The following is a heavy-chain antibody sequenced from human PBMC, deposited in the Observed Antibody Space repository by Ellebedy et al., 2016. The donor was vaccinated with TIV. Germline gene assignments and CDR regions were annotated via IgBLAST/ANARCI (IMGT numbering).Heavy chain of an antibody. CDR2: IYYSGST. CDR1: GGSFSSSTYS. Sequence: SETLSLXCTVAGGSFSSSTYSWGWIRQPPGKGLEWIGSIYYSGSTYYNPSLKSRVTTSVDTSKNQFSLMLNSVTASDTAVYFCARRSAEWAYSGYDRHFDSWGQGTLVTVAP. CDR3: ARRSAEWAYSGYDRHFDS. J-gene: IGHJ4*02. D-gene: IGHD5-12*01. V-gene: IGHV4-39*01.